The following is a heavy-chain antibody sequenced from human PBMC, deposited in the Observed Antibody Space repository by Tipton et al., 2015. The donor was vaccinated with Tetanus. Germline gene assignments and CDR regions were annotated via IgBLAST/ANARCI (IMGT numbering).Heavy chain of an antibody. D-gene: IGHD3-22*01. CDR1: GGSVRSGDYS. V-gene: IGHV4-61*08. CDR2: VSYSGRT. CDR3: ARATPSGSYFVRYYSMDV. Sequence: TLSLTCTVSGGSVRSGDYSWNWIRQPPGKGLEWLADVSYSGRTNSNYSLKSRITISQDTSKNQFSLRLTSVTAADTAVYYCARATPSGSYFVRYYSMDVWGQGTTVVVSS. J-gene: IGHJ6*02.